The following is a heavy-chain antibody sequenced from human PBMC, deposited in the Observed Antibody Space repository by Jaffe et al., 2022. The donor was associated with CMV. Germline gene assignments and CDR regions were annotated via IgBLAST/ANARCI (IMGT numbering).Heavy chain of an antibody. Sequence: QVQLQESGPGLVKPSQTLSLTCTVSGGSISSGGYYWSWIRQHPGKGLEWIGYIYYSGSTYYNPSLKSRVTISVDTSKNQFSLKLSSVTAADTAVYYCARDRATGQLAYCGGDCLGWFDPWGQGTLVTVSS. D-gene: IGHD2-21*02. CDR2: IYYSGST. V-gene: IGHV4-31*03. CDR1: GGSISSGGYY. CDR3: ARDRATGQLAYCGGDCLGWFDP. J-gene: IGHJ5*02.